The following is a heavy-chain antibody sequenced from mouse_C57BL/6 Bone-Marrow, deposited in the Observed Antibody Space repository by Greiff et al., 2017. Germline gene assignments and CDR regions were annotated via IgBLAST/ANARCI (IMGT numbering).Heavy chain of an antibody. CDR2: IDPEDGDT. V-gene: IGHV14-1*01. CDR3: TTGRDCYFPYWYFDV. CDR1: GFNIKDYY. Sequence: VQLQQSGAELVRPGASVKLSCTASGFNIKDYYMHWVKQRPEQGLEWIGRIDPEDGDTEYAPKFQGKATMTADTSSNTAYLQLSSLTSEDTAVYYCTTGRDCYFPYWYFDVWGTGTTVTVSS. J-gene: IGHJ1*03. D-gene: IGHD2-3*01.